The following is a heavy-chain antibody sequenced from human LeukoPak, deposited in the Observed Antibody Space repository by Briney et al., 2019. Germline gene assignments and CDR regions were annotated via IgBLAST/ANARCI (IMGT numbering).Heavy chain of an antibody. CDR2: IRNSGTT. Sequence: SETLSLTCTVSGGSISSGGYYWSWIRQHPGKGLECIGYIRNSGTTNYNPSLKSRVTISVDTSKNQFSLKLSSVTAADTAVYYCARVRGYGGNTARAFDFWGQGTLVTVSS. D-gene: IGHD4-23*01. CDR3: ARVRGYGGNTARAFDF. J-gene: IGHJ4*02. V-gene: IGHV4-61*08. CDR1: GGSISSGGYY.